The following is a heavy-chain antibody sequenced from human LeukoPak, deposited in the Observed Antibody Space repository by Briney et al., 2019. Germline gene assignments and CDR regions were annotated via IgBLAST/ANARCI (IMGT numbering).Heavy chain of an antibody. D-gene: IGHD3-16*02. J-gene: IGHJ4*02. CDR3: ARGLDDYIWGSYRCTRTIPFDY. CDR1: GGSFSGYY. Sequence: PSETLSLTCAVYGGSFSGYYWSWIRQPPGKGLEWIGGINHSGSTNYNPSLKSRVTISVDTSKNQFSLKLSSVTAADTAVYYCARGLDDYIWGSYRCTRTIPFDYWGQGTLVTVSS. CDR2: INHSGST. V-gene: IGHV4-34*01.